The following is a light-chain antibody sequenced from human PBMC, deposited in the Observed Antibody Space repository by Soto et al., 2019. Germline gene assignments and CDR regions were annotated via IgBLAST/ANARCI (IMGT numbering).Light chain of an antibody. J-gene: IGKJ1*01. CDR2: KAS. CDR3: QHYNSYSEA. V-gene: IGKV1-5*03. Sequence: DIQITQSPSTLSRSVGDRVTTTSRASQTISSWLAWYQQKPGKAPKLLIYKASTLKSGVPSRFSGSGSGTEFTLTISSLQPDDFATYYCQHYNSYSEAFGQGTKVDI. CDR1: QTISSW.